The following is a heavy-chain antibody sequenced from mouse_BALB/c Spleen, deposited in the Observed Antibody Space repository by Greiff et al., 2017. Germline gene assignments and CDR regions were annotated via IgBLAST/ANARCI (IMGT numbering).Heavy chain of an antibody. J-gene: IGHJ4*01. D-gene: IGHD2-1*01. CDR2: INPSNGRT. V-gene: IGHV1S81*02. Sequence: QVQLKQPGAELVKPGASVKLSCKASGYTFTSYWMHWVKQRPGQGLEWIGEINPSNGRTNYNEKFKSKATLTVDKSSSTAYMQLSSLTSEDSAVYYGARDYYGNYDAMDYWGQGTSVTVSS. CDR1: GYTFTSYW. CDR3: ARDYYGNYDAMDY.